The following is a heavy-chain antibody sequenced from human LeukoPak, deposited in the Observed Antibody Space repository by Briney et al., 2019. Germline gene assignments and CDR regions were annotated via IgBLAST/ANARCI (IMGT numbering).Heavy chain of an antibody. CDR2: IGTSSTTI. CDR1: GFTFSSYT. Sequence: GGSLRLSCAASGFTFSSYTMNWVRQPPEKGLEWVSNIGTSSTTIYYADSVKGRFTISRDNAKNSLYLQMNSLRAEDTAVYYCARDSDDYGDPADAFDIWGQGTMVTVSS. CDR3: ARDSDDYGDPADAFDI. J-gene: IGHJ3*02. V-gene: IGHV3-48*01. D-gene: IGHD4-17*01.